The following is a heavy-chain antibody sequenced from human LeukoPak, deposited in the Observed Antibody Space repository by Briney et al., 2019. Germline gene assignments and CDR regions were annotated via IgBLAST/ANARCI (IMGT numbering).Heavy chain of an antibody. J-gene: IGHJ3*02. D-gene: IGHD3-16*01. Sequence: PGGSLRLSCAASGFTFSSYSMNWVRQAPGKGLEWVSSISSSSSYIYYADSVKGRFTISRDNAKNSLYLQMNSLRAEDTAVYYCARDFMITFGGVPVAFDIWGQGTMVTVSS. CDR1: GFTFSSYS. CDR3: ARDFMITFGGVPVAFDI. V-gene: IGHV3-21*01. CDR2: ISSSSSYI.